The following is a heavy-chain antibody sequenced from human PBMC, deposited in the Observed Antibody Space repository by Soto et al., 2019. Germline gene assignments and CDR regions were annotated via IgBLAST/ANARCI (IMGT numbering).Heavy chain of an antibody. Sequence: PGGSLRLSCAASGFTFSSYAMSWVRQAPGKGPEWVSAISGSGGSTYYADSVKGRFTISRDNSKNTLYLQMNSLRAEDTAVYYCAKAMEITMIVREWYYFDYWGQGTLVTVSS. CDR1: GFTFSSYA. CDR2: ISGSGGST. CDR3: AKAMEITMIVREWYYFDY. D-gene: IGHD3-22*01. V-gene: IGHV3-23*01. J-gene: IGHJ4*02.